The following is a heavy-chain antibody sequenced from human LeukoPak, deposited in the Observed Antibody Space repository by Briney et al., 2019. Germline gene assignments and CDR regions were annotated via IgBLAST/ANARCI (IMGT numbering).Heavy chain of an antibody. CDR1: SFTFSSYV. J-gene: IGHJ6*03. CDR3: AKCSGWFVRGKDYYYYYVDV. CDR2: VSTTGGST. V-gene: IGHV3-23*01. Sequence: GGSLRLSCGASSFTFSSYVMSWVRQAPGKGLEWVSTVSTTGGSTYYADSVKGRFTISRDNSKDTLYLQMNSLRAEDTAVYYCAKCSGWFVRGKDYYYYYVDVWGKGTTVTISS. D-gene: IGHD6-19*01.